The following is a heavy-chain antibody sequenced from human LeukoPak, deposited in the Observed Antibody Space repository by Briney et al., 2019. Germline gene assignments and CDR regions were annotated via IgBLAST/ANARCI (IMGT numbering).Heavy chain of an antibody. CDR3: AKRIVGPYFYYFDY. Sequence: QPGRSLRLSCAASGFTFSSYGMHWVRQAPGQGLEWVAVISYDGSNKYYADSVKGRFTISRDNSKNTLYLQMNSLRAEDTAVYYCAKRIVGPYFYYFDYWGQGTLVTVSS. J-gene: IGHJ4*02. D-gene: IGHD1-26*01. V-gene: IGHV3-30*18. CDR1: GFTFSSYG. CDR2: ISYDGSNK.